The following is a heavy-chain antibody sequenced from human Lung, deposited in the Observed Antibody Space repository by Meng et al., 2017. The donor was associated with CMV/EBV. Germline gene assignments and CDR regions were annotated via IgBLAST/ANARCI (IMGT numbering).Heavy chain of an antibody. V-gene: IGHV4-4*02. Sequence: QWQLQGSGPGLVKPSGTLSLTCAGSGGSISSSNWWSWVRQPPGKGLEWIGEIYHSGSTNYNPSLKSRVTISVDKSKNQFSLKLSSVTAADTAVYYCASFPPPGKQWLVTDYWGQGTLVTVSS. CDR3: ASFPPPGKQWLVTDY. CDR1: GGSISSSNW. D-gene: IGHD6-19*01. CDR2: IYHSGST. J-gene: IGHJ4*02.